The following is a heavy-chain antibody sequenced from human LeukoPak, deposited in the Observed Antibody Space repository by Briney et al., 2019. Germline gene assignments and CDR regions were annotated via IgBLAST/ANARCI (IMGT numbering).Heavy chain of an antibody. CDR2: FSSGGST. V-gene: IGHV3-66*01. CDR3: ARGRPCDY. J-gene: IGHJ4*02. Sequence: GGSLRLSCAASGFTVSSYSMSWVRQAPGKGLEWVSVFSSGGSTYYADSMKGRFTVSRDNSNNALYLQMNSLRAEDSAVYFCARGRPCDYWGQGTLVTVSS. CDR1: GFTVSSYS.